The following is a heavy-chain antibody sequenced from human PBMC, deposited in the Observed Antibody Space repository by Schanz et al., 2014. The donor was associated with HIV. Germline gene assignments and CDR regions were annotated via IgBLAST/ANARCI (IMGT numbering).Heavy chain of an antibody. CDR3: AREKYSSTWWRAGLYFYGMDV. CDR1: GFTFSTYA. V-gene: IGHV3-30-3*01. J-gene: IGHJ6*02. D-gene: IGHD6-13*01. CDR2: ISFDGSNK. Sequence: QVQLVESGGGLVEPGGSLRLSCEASGFTFSTYAMHWVRQAPGKGLEWMAVISFDGSNKYYADSVKGQFTISRDNSKNTLYLQMNSLRAEDTAVYYCAREKYSSTWWRAGLYFYGMDVWGQGTTVTVSS.